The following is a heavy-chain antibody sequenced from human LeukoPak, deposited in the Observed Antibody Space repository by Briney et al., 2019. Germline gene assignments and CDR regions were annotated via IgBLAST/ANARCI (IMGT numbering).Heavy chain of an antibody. Sequence: AGSLRLSCEASGFTVSSNDMSWVRQAPGKGLEWVSVIYSGGSTDYTDSVMGRFTISRDNSKNTLYLQMNSLRAEDTAVYFCARGPRGFDPWGQGTLVTVSS. CDR1: GFTVSSND. J-gene: IGHJ5*02. CDR2: IYSGGST. V-gene: IGHV3-53*01. CDR3: ARGPRGFDP.